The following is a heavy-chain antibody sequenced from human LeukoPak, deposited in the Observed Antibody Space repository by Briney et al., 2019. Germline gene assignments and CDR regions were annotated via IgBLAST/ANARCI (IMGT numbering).Heavy chain of an antibody. D-gene: IGHD1-26*01. V-gene: IGHV6-1*01. CDR1: GDSVSSNSVA. J-gene: IGHJ5*02. CDR2: TYYRSKWYN. CDR3: ASSIDGTYFDWFDP. Sequence: SQTLSLTCAISGDSVSSNSVAWHWIRQPPSRGLEWLGRTYYRSKWYNDYAVSVKSRITINPDTSKNQFSLQLKSVTPEDTAVYYCASSIDGTYFDWFDPWGQGSLVTVSS.